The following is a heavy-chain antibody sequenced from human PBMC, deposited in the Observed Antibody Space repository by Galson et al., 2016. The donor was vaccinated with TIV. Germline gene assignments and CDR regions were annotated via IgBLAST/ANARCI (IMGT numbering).Heavy chain of an antibody. V-gene: IGHV3-53*01. Sequence: SLRLSCAASGFTFSTFSITYMSWVRQAPGKGLEWVSLIYSDGTTYYADPAKARFTISRDNSKTTLYLQLNSLRAADTAVYYCATTTPAIIQLGYYFDSWGQGTLVTVSS. CDR3: ATTTPAIIQLGYYFDS. CDR2: IYSDGTT. CDR1: GFTFSTFSITY. D-gene: IGHD6-6*01. J-gene: IGHJ4*02.